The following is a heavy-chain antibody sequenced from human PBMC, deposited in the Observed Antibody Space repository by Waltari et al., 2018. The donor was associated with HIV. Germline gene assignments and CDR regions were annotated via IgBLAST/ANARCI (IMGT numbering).Heavy chain of an antibody. CDR2: INSKTGKP. Sequence: QVQLVQSGSELKNPGASVKVSCKASGYTFIDFAINWLRQAPGQGLEWMGLINSKTGKPTYVQGFTGRFVFSLDTSATTAHLEISSLKAEDTAVYYCAKTDWEDGSMRGFDPWGQGTLVTVSS. CDR1: GYTFIDFA. V-gene: IGHV7-4-1*02. D-gene: IGHD1-26*01. CDR3: AKTDWEDGSMRGFDP. J-gene: IGHJ5*02.